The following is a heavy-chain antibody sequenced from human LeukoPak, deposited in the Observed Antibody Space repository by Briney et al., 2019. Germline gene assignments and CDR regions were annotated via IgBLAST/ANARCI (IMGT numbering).Heavy chain of an antibody. CDR2: INPNSGDT. CDR3: ARSRSGYAVDY. D-gene: IGHD5-12*01. Sequence: ASVKVSCKASGYTFTGYYMHWVRQAPGQGLEWMGWINPNSGDTNYAQKFQGRVTMTRDTSISTAYMELSRLRSDDTAVYYCARSRSGYAVDYWGQGTLVTVSS. J-gene: IGHJ4*02. CDR1: GYTFTGYY. V-gene: IGHV1-2*02.